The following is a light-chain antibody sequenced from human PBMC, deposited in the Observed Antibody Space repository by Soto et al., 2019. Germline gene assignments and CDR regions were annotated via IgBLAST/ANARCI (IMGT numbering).Light chain of an antibody. J-gene: IGKJ2*01. CDR1: QSVSSN. CDR3: QQYNNWPPLMYT. Sequence: EIVMTQSPATLSVSPGERATLSCRASQSVSSNLAWYQQKPGQAPRLHIYGASTRATGIPARFSGSGSGTEFTLTISSLQSEDFAVYYCQQYNNWPPLMYTFGQGTKLEIK. CDR2: GAS. V-gene: IGKV3-15*01.